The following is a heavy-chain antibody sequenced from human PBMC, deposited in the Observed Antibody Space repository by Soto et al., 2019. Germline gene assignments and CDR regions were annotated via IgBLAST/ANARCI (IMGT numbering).Heavy chain of an antibody. CDR1: GGSISSYY. J-gene: IGHJ2*01. D-gene: IGHD2-15*01. Sequence: QVQLQESGPGLVKPSETLSLTCTVSGGSISSYYWSWIRQPPGKGLERIGYIYYSGSTNYNPSLKSRVTISVDTSKNQFSLKLSSVTAADTAVYYCATLGYCSGGSCREVFDLWGRGTLVTVSS. CDR3: ATLGYCSGGSCREVFDL. V-gene: IGHV4-59*08. CDR2: IYYSGST.